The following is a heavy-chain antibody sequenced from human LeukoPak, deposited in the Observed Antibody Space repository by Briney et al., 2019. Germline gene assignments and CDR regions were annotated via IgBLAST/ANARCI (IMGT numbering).Heavy chain of an antibody. CDR3: ARGGGTYYDVLGSDWGDN. D-gene: IGHD1-26*01. CDR1: EFSVGSNY. Sequence: GGSLRLSCAASEFSVGSNYMTWVRQAPGKGLEWVSITYSGGRTYYADSVKGRFTISRDNSKNTLYLQMNSLRAEDTAVYYCARGGGTYYDVLGSDWGDNWGQGTLVTVSS. CDR2: TYSGGRT. J-gene: IGHJ4*02. V-gene: IGHV3-53*01.